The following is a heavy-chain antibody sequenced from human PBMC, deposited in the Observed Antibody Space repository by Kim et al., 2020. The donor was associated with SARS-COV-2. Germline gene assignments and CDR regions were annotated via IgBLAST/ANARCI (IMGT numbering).Heavy chain of an antibody. D-gene: IGHD6-13*01. J-gene: IGHJ5*02. Sequence: SVKGRFTISRDNSKNTLYLQMNSLRAEDTAVYYCASSQQQLVPANQFDPWGQGTLVTVSS. CDR3: ASSQQQLVPANQFDP. V-gene: IGHV3-30*07.